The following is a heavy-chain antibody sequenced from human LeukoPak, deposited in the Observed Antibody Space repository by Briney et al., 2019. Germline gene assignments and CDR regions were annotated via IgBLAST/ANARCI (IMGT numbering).Heavy chain of an antibody. D-gene: IGHD2-21*01. CDR2: ISAYNGNT. J-gene: IGHJ3*02. CDR3: ARGAYCGGDCSSSDAIDI. Sequence: ASMKVSCKASGYTFTSYGVSWVRQAPGQGLEWMGWISAYNGNTTYAQNLQGRVTLTTDTSTTTASLELRSLRSDDTAVYYCARGAYCGGDCSSSDAIDIWGQGTMVTVSS. CDR1: GYTFTSYG. V-gene: IGHV1-18*01.